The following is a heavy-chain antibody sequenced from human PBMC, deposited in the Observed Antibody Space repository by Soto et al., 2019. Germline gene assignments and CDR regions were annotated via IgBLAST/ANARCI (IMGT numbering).Heavy chain of an antibody. D-gene: IGHD3-10*01. CDR2: IYYSGST. CDR3: ARAPGYYYGSKYYFDY. Sequence: ASETLSLTCTVSGGSISSYYRSWIRQPPGKGLEWIGYIYYSGSTNYNPSLKSRVTISVDTSKNQFSLKLSSVTAADTAVYYCARAPGYYYGSKYYFDYWGQGTLVTVSS. CDR1: GGSISSYY. J-gene: IGHJ4*02. V-gene: IGHV4-59*01.